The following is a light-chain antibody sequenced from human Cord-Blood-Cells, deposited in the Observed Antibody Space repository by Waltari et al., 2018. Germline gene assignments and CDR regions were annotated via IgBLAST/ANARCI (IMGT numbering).Light chain of an antibody. CDR2: GAS. V-gene: IGKV3-15*01. J-gene: IGKJ3*01. CDR3: QQYNNWPPFT. CDR1: QSVSSN. Sequence: EIVMTQSPATLSVSPGARATLSCRGSQSVSSNLAWYQQKPGQAPRLLIYGASTRSTGIPAMFSGSGSGTEFTLTISSLQSEDFAVYYCQQYNNWPPFTFGPGTKVDIK.